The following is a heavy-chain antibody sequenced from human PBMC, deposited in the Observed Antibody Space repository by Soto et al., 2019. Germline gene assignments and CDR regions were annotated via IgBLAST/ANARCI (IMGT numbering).Heavy chain of an antibody. CDR1: GSACRARW. CDR2: IYYGGTT. Sequence: TLSLTCTGAGSACRARWSRYHQQPPGKGLEWVGYIYYGGTTSYNPSLKSRVTISLETSKSQFSLRLTSVTAADSAVYYCARLGAYSQSLDPWGPGTLVTLSS. J-gene: IGHJ5*02. V-gene: IGHV4-59*08. D-gene: IGHD2-21*01. CDR3: ARLGAYSQSLDP.